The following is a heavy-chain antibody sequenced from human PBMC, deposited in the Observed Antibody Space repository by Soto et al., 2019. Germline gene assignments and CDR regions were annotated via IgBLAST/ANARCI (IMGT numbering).Heavy chain of an antibody. CDR2: ISAYNGNT. V-gene: IGHV1-18*01. Sequence: ASVKVSCKAAAYTFTSYGISWVRQAPGQGLEWMGWISAYNGNTNYAQKLQGRVTMTTDTSTSTAYMELRSLRSDDTAVYYCARSLVATIFHYWGQGTLVTVSS. D-gene: IGHD5-12*01. CDR3: ARSLVATIFHY. CDR1: AYTFTSYG. J-gene: IGHJ4*02.